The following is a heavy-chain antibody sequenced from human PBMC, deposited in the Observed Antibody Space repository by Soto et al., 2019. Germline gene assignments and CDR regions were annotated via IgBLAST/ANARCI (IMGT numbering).Heavy chain of an antibody. CDR1: GGTFGNHA. Sequence: QVQLVQSGAEVKKPGSSVRVSCKASGGTFGNHAISWVRQAPGQGLEWLGGIIPVLGVGDNAQNFQGRVTITADASTSTDYLELSSLRSEDTAFYYCAREAGYTYGYVFDYWCQGTLVTVSS. CDR3: AREAGYTYGYVFDY. J-gene: IGHJ4*02. V-gene: IGHV1-69*01. D-gene: IGHD5-18*01. CDR2: IIPVLGVG.